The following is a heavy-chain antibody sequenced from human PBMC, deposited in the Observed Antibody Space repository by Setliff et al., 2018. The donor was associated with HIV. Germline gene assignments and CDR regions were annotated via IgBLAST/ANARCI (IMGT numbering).Heavy chain of an antibody. V-gene: IGHV4-31*03. CDR1: GGSISSGGYY. D-gene: IGHD3-9*01. J-gene: IGHJ5*02. Sequence: SETLSLTCSVAGGSISSGGYYWSWLRQHPGKGLEWIGYVYYSGRTYYNPSLKSRLTISLDTSKNQFSLKLISVTGADTAIYYCARGSSILTGYNWFDPWGQGTRVTVSS. CDR2: VYYSGRT. CDR3: ARGSSILTGYNWFDP.